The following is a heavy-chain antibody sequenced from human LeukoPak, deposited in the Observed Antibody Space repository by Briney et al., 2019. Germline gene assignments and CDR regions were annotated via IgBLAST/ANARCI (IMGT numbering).Heavy chain of an antibody. CDR3: ARDYSGSGENWFDP. CDR2: VSAYKGDT. D-gene: IGHD3-10*01. CDR1: GYTFITSG. J-gene: IGHJ5*02. Sequence: ASVKVSCKASGYTFITSGISWVRQAPGQGLEWMGWVSAYKGDTYYAQKLQGRVTMTTDTSTATAYMQLRSLRSDDTAVYYCARDYSGSGENWFDPWGQGTLVTVSS. V-gene: IGHV1-18*01.